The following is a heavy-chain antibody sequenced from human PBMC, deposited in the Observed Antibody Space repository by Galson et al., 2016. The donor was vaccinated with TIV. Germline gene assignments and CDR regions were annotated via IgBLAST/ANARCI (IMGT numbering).Heavy chain of an antibody. Sequence: SVKVSCKASGYTFTNYGISWVRRAPGQGLEWMGWISGHTGNTDYARKFQGRLLMTTDTSTGTAFMELRSLTSDDTAVYYCARDRGSMTMILVVYYYYGMDVWGQGTTVTVSS. CDR3: ARDRGSMTMILVVYYYYGMDV. CDR2: ISGHTGNT. V-gene: IGHV1-18*01. CDR1: GYTFTNYG. D-gene: IGHD3-22*01. J-gene: IGHJ6*02.